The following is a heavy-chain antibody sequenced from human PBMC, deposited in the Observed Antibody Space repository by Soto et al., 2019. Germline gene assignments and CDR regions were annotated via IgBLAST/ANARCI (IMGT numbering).Heavy chain of an antibody. V-gene: IGHV4-61*01. J-gene: IGHJ4*02. CDR3: ARDWGRQGFDY. CDR1: GGSVSSGSYY. CDR2: IYYSGST. D-gene: IGHD3-16*01. Sequence: SETLSLTCTVSGGSVSSGSYYWSWIRQPPGKGLEWIGYIYYSGSTNYNPSLKSRVTISVDTSKNQFSLKLSSVTAADTAVYYCARDWGRQGFDYWGQGTLVTVSS.